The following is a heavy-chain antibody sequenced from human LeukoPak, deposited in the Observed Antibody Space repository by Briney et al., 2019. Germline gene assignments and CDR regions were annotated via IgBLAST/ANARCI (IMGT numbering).Heavy chain of an antibody. V-gene: IGHV3-21*01. Sequence: GGSLRLSCAASGFTFINFAMMWVRQAPGKGLEWVSSISSSSYIYYADSVKGRFTISRDNAKNSLYLQMNSLRAEDTAVYYCARGIGTPDAFDIWGQGTMVTVSS. CDR1: GFTFINFA. CDR2: ISSSSYI. J-gene: IGHJ3*02. CDR3: ARGIGTPDAFDI. D-gene: IGHD1-1*01.